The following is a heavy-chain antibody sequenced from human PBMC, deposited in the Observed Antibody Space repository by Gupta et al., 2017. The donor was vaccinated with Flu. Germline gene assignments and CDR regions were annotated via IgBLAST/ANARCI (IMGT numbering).Heavy chain of an antibody. J-gene: IGHJ6*02. CDR2: SSWNSGSI. CDR3: AKDISPRLLQLGGMDV. D-gene: IGHD2-15*01. Sequence: EVQLVESGGGLVQPGRSLRLSCAASGFTFDAYAMHWVRQAPGKGLEWVSGSSWNSGSIGYADSGKGRVTISRDNAKNSLYLQMNSLRAEDTALYYCAKDISPRLLQLGGMDVGGQGTTVTVSS. CDR1: GFTFDAYA. V-gene: IGHV3-9*01.